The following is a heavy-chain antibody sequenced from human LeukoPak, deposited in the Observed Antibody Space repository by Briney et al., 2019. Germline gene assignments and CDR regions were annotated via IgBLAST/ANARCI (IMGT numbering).Heavy chain of an antibody. CDR3: ARGMSSGYDFDY. Sequence: GGSLRLSCAASGFTFSSYWMHWVRQAPGKGLVWVSRINSDGSSTSYADSVKGRFAISRDNDKNSLYLQMNSLRAEDTAVYYCARGMSSGYDFDYWGQGTLVTVSS. D-gene: IGHD5-12*01. V-gene: IGHV3-74*01. CDR1: GFTFSSYW. J-gene: IGHJ4*02. CDR2: INSDGSST.